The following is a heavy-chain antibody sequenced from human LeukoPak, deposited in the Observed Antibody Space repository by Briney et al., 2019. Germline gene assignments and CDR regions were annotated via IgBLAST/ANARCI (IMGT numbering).Heavy chain of an antibody. V-gene: IGHV3-21*01. J-gene: IGHJ4*02. CDR1: GFXFXXYA. CDR3: ARDHNYASDY. CDR2: ISGNSNNI. D-gene: IGHD3-16*01. Sequence: GSLRLXXXXSGFXFXXYAMKWVRQAPGRGLEWLSTISGNSNNIYYADSVKGRFTISRDNAKNSLYLQMNSLRAEDTAVYYCARDHNYASDYWGQGTLVTVSS.